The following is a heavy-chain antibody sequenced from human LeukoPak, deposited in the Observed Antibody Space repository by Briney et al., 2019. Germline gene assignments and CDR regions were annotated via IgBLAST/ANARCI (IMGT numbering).Heavy chain of an antibody. CDR2: ISYDGSNK. D-gene: IGHD3-16*02. Sequence: PGGSLRLSCAASGFTFTNYGMHWVRQAPGKGLEWVAVISYDGSNKYYAEAVKGRFTISRDNSKNTLNLQMNSLRVEDTAVYYCAKASIYVYYGMDVWGQGTTVTVSS. J-gene: IGHJ6*02. V-gene: IGHV3-30*18. CDR1: GFTFTNYG. CDR3: AKASIYVYYGMDV.